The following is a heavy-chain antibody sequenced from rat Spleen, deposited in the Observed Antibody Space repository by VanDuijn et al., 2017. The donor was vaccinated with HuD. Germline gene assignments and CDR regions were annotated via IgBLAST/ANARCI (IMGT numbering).Heavy chain of an antibody. CDR3: VRQDTSGYSNWFAY. D-gene: IGHD4-3*01. Sequence: EVQLVESDGGLVQPGSSLKLSCAAPGFTFSDYYMAWVRQAPTQGLEWVAYISTCVGNTYYRDSVKGRFTVSRDNAKNTLYLQLDSLRSEDTATYYCVRQDTSGYSNWFAYWGQGTLVTVSS. CDR1: GFTFSDYY. CDR2: ISTCVGNT. V-gene: IGHV5-25*01. J-gene: IGHJ3*01.